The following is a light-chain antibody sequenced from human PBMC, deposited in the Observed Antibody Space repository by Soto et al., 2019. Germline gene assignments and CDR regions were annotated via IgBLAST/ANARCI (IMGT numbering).Light chain of an antibody. V-gene: IGKV1-39*01. Sequence: QMIQSPFSLFASVGDRVTLTCQASQSVRDYVNWYQQRPGKAPNLLIYAASTLHSGVPSRFSGSGSGTFFTLTINGLQPEDFATYYCQQSYITPRIFGQGTKVDIK. CDR1: QSVRDY. CDR3: QQSYITPRI. J-gene: IGKJ1*01. CDR2: AAS.